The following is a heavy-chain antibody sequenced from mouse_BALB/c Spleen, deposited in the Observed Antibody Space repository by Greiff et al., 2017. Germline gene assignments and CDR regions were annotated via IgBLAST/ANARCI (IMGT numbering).Heavy chain of an antibody. CDR1: GYSITSDYA. CDR2: ISYSGST. Sequence: DVKLQESGPGLVKPSQSLSLTCTVTGYSITSDYAWNWIRQFPGNKLEWMGYISYSGSTSYNPSLKSRISITRDTSKNQFFLQLNSVTTEDTATYYCGIHYYLYYAMDYWGQGTSVTVSS. D-gene: IGHD1-2*01. J-gene: IGHJ4*01. V-gene: IGHV3-2*02. CDR3: GIHYYLYYAMDY.